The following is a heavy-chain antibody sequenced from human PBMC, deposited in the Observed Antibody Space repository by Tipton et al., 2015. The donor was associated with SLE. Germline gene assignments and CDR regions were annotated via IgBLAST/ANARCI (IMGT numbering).Heavy chain of an antibody. CDR3: AKLEEPRAFDI. J-gene: IGHJ3*02. V-gene: IGHV4-34*01. D-gene: IGHD6-13*01. CDR1: GGSFSGYY. Sequence: TLSLTCAVYGGSFSGYYWSWIRQPPGKGLEWIGEINNSGSTNYNPSFKSRVTISVDTSKNQFSLKLSSVTATDTAVYYCAKLEEPRAFDIWGQGTMVTVSS. CDR2: INNSGST.